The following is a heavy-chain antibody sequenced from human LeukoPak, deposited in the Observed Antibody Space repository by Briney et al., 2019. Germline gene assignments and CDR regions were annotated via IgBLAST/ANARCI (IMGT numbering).Heavy chain of an antibody. CDR1: GFTVRSNY. CDR3: ARVGADDAFDI. D-gene: IGHD1-26*01. V-gene: IGHV3-66*01. CDR2: IYSGGSS. Sequence: PGGSLRLSCAASGFTVRSNYMSWVRQAPGKGLEWVSVIYSGGSSYYADSVKGRFTMSRDNSKNTLYLQMNSLRAEDTAVYYCARVGADDAFDIWGQGTMVTVSS. J-gene: IGHJ3*02.